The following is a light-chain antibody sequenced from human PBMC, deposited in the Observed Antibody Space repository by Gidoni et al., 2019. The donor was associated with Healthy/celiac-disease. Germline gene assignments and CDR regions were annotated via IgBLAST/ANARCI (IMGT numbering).Light chain of an antibody. V-gene: IGLV2-14*01. CDR3: CSYTSSSTGV. CDR1: SSDGGGYNY. Sequence: QSALTQPASVSGSPGQSITISCTGTSSDGGGYNYVSWYQQHPGKAPKLMIYDVSNRPSGVSNRFSASKSGNTASLTISGLQAEDEADYYCCSYTSSSTGVFGGGTKLTVL. J-gene: IGLJ3*02. CDR2: DVS.